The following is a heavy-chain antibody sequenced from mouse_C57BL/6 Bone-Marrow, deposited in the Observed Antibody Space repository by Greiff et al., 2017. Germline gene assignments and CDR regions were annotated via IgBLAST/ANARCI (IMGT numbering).Heavy chain of an antibody. J-gene: IGHJ1*03. Sequence: DVHLVESGEGLVKPGGSLKLSCAASGFTFSSYAMSWVRQTPEKRLEWVAYISSGGDYIYYADTVKGRFTISRDNARNTLYLQMSSLKSEDTAMYYCTRVGSSWYWYFDVWGTGTTVTVSS. CDR2: ISSGGDYI. D-gene: IGHD1-1*01. CDR1: GFTFSSYA. V-gene: IGHV5-9-1*02. CDR3: TRVGSSWYWYFDV.